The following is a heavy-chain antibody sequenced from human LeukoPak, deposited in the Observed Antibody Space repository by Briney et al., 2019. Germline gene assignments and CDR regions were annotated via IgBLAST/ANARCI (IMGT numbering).Heavy chain of an antibody. CDR2: IWYDGSNK. CDR1: GFTFSSYG. Sequence: PGGSLRLSCAASGFTFSSYGMHWVRQAPGKGLEWVAVIWYDGSNKYYADSVKGRFTISRDNSKNTLYLPMNSLRAEDTAVYYCAKDLNYYDSSGPNWFDPWGQGTLVTVSS. D-gene: IGHD3-22*01. J-gene: IGHJ5*02. CDR3: AKDLNYYDSSGPNWFDP. V-gene: IGHV3-33*06.